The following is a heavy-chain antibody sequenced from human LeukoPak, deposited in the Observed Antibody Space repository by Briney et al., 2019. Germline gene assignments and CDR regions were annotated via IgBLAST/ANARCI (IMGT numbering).Heavy chain of an antibody. J-gene: IGHJ3*02. D-gene: IGHD3-22*01. CDR1: GFTFSTYD. V-gene: IGHV3-23*01. Sequence: GSLRLSCAASGFTFSTYDMSWVRQAPGKGLKWVSAISGGGGSINYADSVKGRFTISRDNSKNTLYLQMNSLRAEDTAVYYCARERPYYYDSSGSQDAFDIWGQGTMVTVSS. CDR2: ISGGGGSI. CDR3: ARERPYYYDSSGSQDAFDI.